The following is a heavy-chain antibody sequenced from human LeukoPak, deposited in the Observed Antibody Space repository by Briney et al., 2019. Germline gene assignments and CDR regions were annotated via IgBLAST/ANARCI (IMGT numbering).Heavy chain of an antibody. Sequence: SGGSLRLSCAASGFTVRSNYMSWVRQAPGKGLEWVSIIYSGGSTYYADSVKGRFTISRDNSKITLYLQMNSLRVEDTAVYYCARDEWELLRAYWGQGTLVTVSS. J-gene: IGHJ4*02. CDR2: IYSGGST. D-gene: IGHD1-26*01. CDR1: GFTVRSNY. CDR3: ARDEWELLRAY. V-gene: IGHV3-66*02.